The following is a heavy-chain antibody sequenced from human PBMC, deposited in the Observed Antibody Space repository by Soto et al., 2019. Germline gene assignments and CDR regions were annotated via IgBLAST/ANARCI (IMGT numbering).Heavy chain of an antibody. J-gene: IGHJ4*01. CDR1: GGSISSSSYY. V-gene: IGHV4-39*07. CDR3: ARYSAASGTYYFDY. Sequence: SETLSLTCTVSGGSISSSSYYWGWIRQPPGKGLEWIGSISYSGSTNYNPSLRSRVTMSLDKSKNQLSLILYSVTAADTGVYYCARYSAASGTYYFDYWGQGTLVTVS. D-gene: IGHD6-13*01. CDR2: ISYSGST.